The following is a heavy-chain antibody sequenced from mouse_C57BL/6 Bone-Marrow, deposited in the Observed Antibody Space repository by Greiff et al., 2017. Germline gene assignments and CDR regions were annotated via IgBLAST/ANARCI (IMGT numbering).Heavy chain of an antibody. CDR3: ARKRKTRYYAMDY. Sequence: EVQLQQSGPELVKPGASVKISCKASGYTFTDYYMNWVKQSHGKSLEWIGDINPNNGGTSYNQKFKGKATLTVDKSSSTAYMELRSLTSEDSAVYYCARKRKTRYYAMDYWGQGTSVTVSS. CDR2: INPNNGGT. V-gene: IGHV1-26*01. J-gene: IGHJ4*01. CDR1: GYTFTDYY.